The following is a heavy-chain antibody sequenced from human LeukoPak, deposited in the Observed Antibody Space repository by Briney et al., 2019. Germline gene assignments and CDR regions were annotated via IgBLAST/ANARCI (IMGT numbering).Heavy chain of an antibody. Sequence: GGSLRLSCAASGFTFSSYWMHWVRQAPGKGLVWVSRINSDGSSTSYADSVKGRFTISRDNAKNTLYLQMNSLRAEDMAVYYCASRGHSSGWCMVDYWGQGTPVTVSS. CDR1: GFTFSSYW. CDR2: INSDGSST. V-gene: IGHV3-74*01. D-gene: IGHD6-19*01. CDR3: ASRGHSSGWCMVDY. J-gene: IGHJ4*02.